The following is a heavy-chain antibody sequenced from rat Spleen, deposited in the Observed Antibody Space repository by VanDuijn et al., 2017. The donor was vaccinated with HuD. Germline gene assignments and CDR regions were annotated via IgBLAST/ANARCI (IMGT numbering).Heavy chain of an antibody. Sequence: EVQLVESGGGLVQPGRSLKLSCVASGFTFNNYWMTWILQAPGKGLEWVASITNTGGSTYYPDSVKGRFTISRDNAKSTLYLQMNSLRIEDTATYYCTSGSTVVLRAGYYFDYWGQGVMVTVSS. CDR3: TSGSTVVLRAGYYFDY. CDR2: ITNTGGST. CDR1: GFTFNNYW. J-gene: IGHJ2*01. D-gene: IGHD1-1*01. V-gene: IGHV5-31*01.